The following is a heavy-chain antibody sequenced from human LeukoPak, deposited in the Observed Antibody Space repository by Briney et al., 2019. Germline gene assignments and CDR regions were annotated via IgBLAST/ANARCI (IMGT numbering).Heavy chain of an antibody. J-gene: IGHJ4*02. Sequence: GGSLRLSCAASVFTFSTYAMSWVRQAPGKGLEWVSAISGSSGSTYYADSVKGRFTISRDNSKNTLYLQMNSLRAEDTAVYYCAKDQAVAGPSDYWGQGTLVTVSS. CDR3: AKDQAVAGPSDY. V-gene: IGHV3-23*01. D-gene: IGHD6-19*01. CDR1: VFTFSTYA. CDR2: ISGSSGST.